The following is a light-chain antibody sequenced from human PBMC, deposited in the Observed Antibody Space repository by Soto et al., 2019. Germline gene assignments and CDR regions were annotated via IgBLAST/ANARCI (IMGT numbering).Light chain of an antibody. Sequence: DIVMTQSPDSLAVSLGERATINCKSSQSVLFNANNKNYLAWYQQKPEQPPKLLIYWASNPDTGVPDRFSGSGSGTDFTLTISRLQAEDVAVYYCQQYYSTPYTFGQGTKLEIK. V-gene: IGKV4-1*01. CDR2: WAS. J-gene: IGKJ2*01. CDR1: QSVLFNANNKNY. CDR3: QQYYSTPYT.